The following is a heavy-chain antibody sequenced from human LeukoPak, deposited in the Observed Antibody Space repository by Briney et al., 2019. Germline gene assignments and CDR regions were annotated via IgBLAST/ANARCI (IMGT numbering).Heavy chain of an antibody. J-gene: IGHJ4*02. V-gene: IGHV3-48*02. D-gene: IGHD3-22*01. Sequence: PGGSLRLSCAASGFTFSSFSMNWVRQAPGKGLERVSYISGSSSTIYYADSVKGRFTISRDNAKNSLYLQMNSLRDEDTAVYYCARSLLLGTSVDYWGQGTLVAVSS. CDR2: ISGSSSTI. CDR3: ARSLLLGTSVDY. CDR1: GFTFSSFS.